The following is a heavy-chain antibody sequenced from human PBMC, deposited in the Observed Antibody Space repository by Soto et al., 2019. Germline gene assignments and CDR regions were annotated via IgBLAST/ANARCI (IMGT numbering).Heavy chain of an antibody. J-gene: IGHJ3*02. Sequence: PGESLKISCKGSGYSFTSYWIGWVRQMPGKGLEWMGIIYPGDSDTRYSPSFQGQVTISADKSISTAYLQWSSLKASDTAMYYCARAIITIFGVVIIEAFDIWGQGTMVTVSS. V-gene: IGHV5-51*01. CDR3: ARAIITIFGVVIIEAFDI. CDR1: GYSFTSYW. D-gene: IGHD3-3*01. CDR2: IYPGDSDT.